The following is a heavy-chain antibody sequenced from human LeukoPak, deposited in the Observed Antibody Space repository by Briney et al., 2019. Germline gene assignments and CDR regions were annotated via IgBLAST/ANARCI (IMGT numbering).Heavy chain of an antibody. J-gene: IGHJ5*02. CDR1: RFAFNTYN. D-gene: IGHD6-13*01. CDR3: ASERIAAIRKELPAHFDP. CDR2: ISSSSSYI. V-gene: IGHV3-21*01. Sequence: KAGGSLRLSCAASRFAFNTYNMNWVRQAPGKGLEWVSSISSSSSYIYYADSVKGRFTISRDNAKNSLYLQMNSLRAEDTAVYYCASERIAAIRKELPAHFDPWGQGTLVTVSS.